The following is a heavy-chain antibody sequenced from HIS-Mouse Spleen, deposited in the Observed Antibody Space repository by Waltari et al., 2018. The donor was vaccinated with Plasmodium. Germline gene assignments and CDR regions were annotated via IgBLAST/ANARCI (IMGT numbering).Heavy chain of an antibody. D-gene: IGHD7-27*01. CDR2: VNPKMGGP. CDR1: GYTFTGYY. CDR3: ARGKANWAYYFDY. J-gene: IGHJ4*02. V-gene: IGHV1-2*02. Sequence: QVQLVQSGAEVKKPGASVKVSCKASGYTFTGYYMHWVRQAPGQGLEWMGGVNPKMGGPNYATKVQGRVTRTRDTSISTAYMELSRLRSADTAVYYCARGKANWAYYFDYWGQGTLVTVSS.